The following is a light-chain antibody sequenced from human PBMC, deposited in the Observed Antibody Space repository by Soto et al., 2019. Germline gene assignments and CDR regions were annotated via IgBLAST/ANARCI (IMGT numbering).Light chain of an antibody. CDR3: SSYTSSSRV. CDR2: DVS. Sequence: QSVLTQPASVSGSPGQSITISCTGTSRDVGGYNYVSWYQQHPGKAPKVMIYDVSNRPSGVSNRFSGSKSGNTASLTISGLQAEDEADYYCSSYTSSSRVFGGGTKLTVL. J-gene: IGLJ3*02. V-gene: IGLV2-14*01. CDR1: SRDVGGYNY.